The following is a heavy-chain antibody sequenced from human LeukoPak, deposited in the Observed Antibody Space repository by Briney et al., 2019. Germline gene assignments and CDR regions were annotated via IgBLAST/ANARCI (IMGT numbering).Heavy chain of an antibody. Sequence: SETLSLTCAVYGGSFSGYYWSWIRQPPGKGLEWIGEINHSGSTNYNPSLKSRVTISVDTSKNQFSLKLSSVTAADTAAYYCAGHASGSYLGAFDIWGQGTMVTVSS. CDR1: GGSFSGYY. CDR3: AGHASGSYLGAFDI. V-gene: IGHV4-34*01. CDR2: INHSGST. D-gene: IGHD3-10*01. J-gene: IGHJ3*02.